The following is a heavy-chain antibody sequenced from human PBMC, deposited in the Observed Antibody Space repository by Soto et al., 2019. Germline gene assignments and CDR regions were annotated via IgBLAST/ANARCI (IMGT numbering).Heavy chain of an antibody. V-gene: IGHV4-59*08. J-gene: IGHJ4*02. CDR1: GGSTSSYY. CDR2: IYHSGST. Sequence: SQTLSLTCTVSGGSTSSYYWSWIRLPPGNGLEWIGYIYHSGSTNYNPSLKSRVTISVDTSKNQFSLKLSSVTAADTAVYYCARVYSSTWYHFDYWGQGTLVTVS. CDR3: ARVYSSTWYHFDY. D-gene: IGHD6-13*01.